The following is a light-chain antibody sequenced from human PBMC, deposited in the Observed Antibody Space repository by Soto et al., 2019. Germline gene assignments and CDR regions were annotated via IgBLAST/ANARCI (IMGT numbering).Light chain of an antibody. V-gene: IGKV3-20*01. J-gene: IGKJ1*01. CDR1: QSVSSSY. CDR3: QQYGSSRWT. CDR2: GAS. Sequence: EIVLTQSPGTLSLSPGEIATLSCRASQSVSSSYLDWYQQNRGQAPRLLIYGASSRAPGIPDRFGGSGSGTDFTLTISRLEPEDFAVYYCQQYGSSRWTFGQGTKVEIK.